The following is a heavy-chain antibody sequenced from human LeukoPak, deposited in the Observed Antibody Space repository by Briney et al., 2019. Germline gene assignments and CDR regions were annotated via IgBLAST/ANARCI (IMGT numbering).Heavy chain of an antibody. CDR2: IKQDGSEK. CDR3: ARDTSGGWYGLIDY. Sequence: GSLRLSCEASGFTFTSFWMSWVRQAPGKGLEWVANIKQDGSEKYYVDLVKGRFTISRDNAKNSLYLQMNSLRAEDTAVYYCARDTSGGWYGLIDYWGQGTPVTVSS. CDR1: GFTFTSFW. J-gene: IGHJ4*02. V-gene: IGHV3-7*01. D-gene: IGHD6-19*01.